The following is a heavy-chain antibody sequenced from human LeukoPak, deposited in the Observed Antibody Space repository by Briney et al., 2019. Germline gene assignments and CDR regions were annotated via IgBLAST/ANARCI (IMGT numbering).Heavy chain of an antibody. D-gene: IGHD2-15*01. Sequence: PGGSLRLSCAASGFTFSSYEMNWVRQAPGKGLEWVSYISNSGSIIYYADSVKGRFTFSRDNAKNSLYLQVNSLRAEDTAVYYCARVLDGCDYWGQGTLVTVSS. V-gene: IGHV3-48*03. J-gene: IGHJ4*02. CDR1: GFTFSSYE. CDR3: ARVLDGCDY. CDR2: ISNSGSII.